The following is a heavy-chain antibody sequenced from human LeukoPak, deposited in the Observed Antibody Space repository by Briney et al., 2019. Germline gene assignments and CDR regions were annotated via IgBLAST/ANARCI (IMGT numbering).Heavy chain of an antibody. D-gene: IGHD3-22*01. CDR2: INHSGST. J-gene: IGHJ3*02. V-gene: IGHV4-34*01. CDR1: GGSFSGYY. CDR3: ARGRPTKYYYDSSGYYFLRAFDI. Sequence: SETLSLTCAVDGGSFSGYYWSWIRQPPGKGLEWIGEINHSGSTNYNPSLTSRVTISVDTSKNQFSLKLSSVTAADTAVYYCARGRPTKYYYDSSGYYFLRAFDIWGQGTMVTVSS.